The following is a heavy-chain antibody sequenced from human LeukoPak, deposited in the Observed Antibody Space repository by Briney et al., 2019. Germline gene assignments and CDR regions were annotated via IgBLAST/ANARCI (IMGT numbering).Heavy chain of an antibody. CDR2: ISSTSSHI. Sequence: GGSLRLSCAASGFSLITYNMNWVRQAPGKGLEWVSSISSTSSHIYYADSVKGRFTISRDNAKNSLYLQMNSLRAEDTAVYYCARGYTCGYWGQGTLVIVSS. CDR1: GFSLITYN. D-gene: IGHD5-18*01. CDR3: ARGYTCGY. V-gene: IGHV3-21*06. J-gene: IGHJ4*02.